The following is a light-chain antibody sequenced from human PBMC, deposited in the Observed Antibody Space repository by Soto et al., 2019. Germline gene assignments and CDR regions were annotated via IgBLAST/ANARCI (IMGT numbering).Light chain of an antibody. CDR2: WAS. V-gene: IGKV4-1*01. J-gene: IGKJ4*01. Sequence: DLVLTQSQDSLAVSLGERATINCKSSQSVLYSSNNKNYLAWYQQKPGQPPKLLIYWASTRESGVPDRFSGSGSGTDFTLTISSLQAEDVAVYYCQQYYSTLTFGGGTKVEIK. CDR1: QSVLYSSNNKNY. CDR3: QQYYSTLT.